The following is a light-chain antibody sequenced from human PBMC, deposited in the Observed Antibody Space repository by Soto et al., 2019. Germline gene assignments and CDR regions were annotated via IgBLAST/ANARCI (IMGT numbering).Light chain of an antibody. V-gene: IGKV1-8*01. J-gene: IGKJ2*01. CDR2: AAS. CDR3: QQYYSYPYT. CDR1: QGISSY. Sequence: AIRMTQSPSSFSASTGDRVTITCRASQGISSYLAWYQQKPGKAPQLLIYAASTLQSGVPSRFSGSGSGTDFTLTISCLQSEDFETYYCQQYYSYPYTFGQGTKLEIK.